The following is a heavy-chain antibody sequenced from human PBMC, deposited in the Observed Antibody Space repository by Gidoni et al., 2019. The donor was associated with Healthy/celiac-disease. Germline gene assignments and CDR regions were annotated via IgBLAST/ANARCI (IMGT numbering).Heavy chain of an antibody. CDR3: AHGTIPYDILTGYYPGARKYYFDY. V-gene: IGHV2-5*01. CDR1: GFSLSTSGVG. J-gene: IGHJ4*02. D-gene: IGHD3-9*01. CDR2: LYWNDDK. Sequence: QITLKASGPTLVNPTQTLTLTCTFSGFSLSTSGVGVGWIRQPPGKALEWLALLYWNDDKRYSPSLKSRLTITKDTSKNQVVLTMTNMDPVDTATYYCAHGTIPYDILTGYYPGARKYYFDYWGQGTLVTVSS.